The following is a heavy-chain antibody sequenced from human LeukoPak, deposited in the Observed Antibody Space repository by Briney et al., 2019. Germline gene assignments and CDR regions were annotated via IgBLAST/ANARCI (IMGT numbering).Heavy chain of an antibody. CDR2: VYTGGST. D-gene: IGHD3-22*01. CDR3: ANLPPYYYDGSGSYV. Sequence: PSETLSLTCTVSGGSLSDYYWSWIRQTAGKELEWIGRVYTGGSTNYNPSLKSRVTMSLDESKNEVFLKLFSVTAADTAVYFCANLPPYYYDGSGSYVWGQGTLVAVSS. V-gene: IGHV4-4*07. J-gene: IGHJ4*02. CDR1: GGSLSDYY.